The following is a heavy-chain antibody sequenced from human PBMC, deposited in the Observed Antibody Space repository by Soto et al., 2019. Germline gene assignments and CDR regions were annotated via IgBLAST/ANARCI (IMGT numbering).Heavy chain of an antibody. V-gene: IGHV1-24*01. CDR2: FDPEDGET. J-gene: IGHJ4*02. CDR1: GYTLTDLS. CDR3: ATVPVLRYFDWLLE. Sequence: ASVTGSCKGSGYTLTDLSMDWVRQAPGKGLEWMGGFDPEDGETIYAQKFQGRVTMTEDTSTDTAYMELSSLRSEDTAVYYCATVPVLRYFDWLLEWGQGTLVTVSS. D-gene: IGHD3-9*01.